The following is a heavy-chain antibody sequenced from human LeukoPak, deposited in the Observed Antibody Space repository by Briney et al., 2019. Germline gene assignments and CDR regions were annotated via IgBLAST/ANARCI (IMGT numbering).Heavy chain of an antibody. CDR3: ARGYLIWYLSGLDY. Sequence: AGGSVTHSRSPSGFPLCRYAKSGVGQPPEKGLEWVSVIGGSGDNRYYADSVKGRFTISRDNSKNTLYLQMNSLRVEGTAVYYCARGYLIWYLSGLDYWGQGALVTVSS. J-gene: IGHJ4*02. V-gene: IGHV3-23*01. CDR1: GFPLCRYA. CDR2: IGGSGDNR. D-gene: IGHD6-13*01.